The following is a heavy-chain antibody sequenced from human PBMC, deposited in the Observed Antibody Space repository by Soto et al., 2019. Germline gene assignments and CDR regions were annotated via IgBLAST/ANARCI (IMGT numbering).Heavy chain of an antibody. CDR2: ISYSGST. V-gene: IGHV4-59*01. Sequence: PSETLSLTCIVSGDPISSYYWSWIRQPPGKELEWIGYISYSGSTNYNPSLRSRLTIALDTSKKWVSLKVNTVPAADTAGYYCEYDWNADGIFDYWGQGTLVTVSS. J-gene: IGHJ4*02. CDR1: GDPISSYY. D-gene: IGHD1-20*01. CDR3: EYDWNADGIFDY.